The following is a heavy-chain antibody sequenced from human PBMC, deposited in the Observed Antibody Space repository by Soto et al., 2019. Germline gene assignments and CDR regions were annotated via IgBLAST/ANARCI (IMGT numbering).Heavy chain of an antibody. J-gene: IGHJ4*02. D-gene: IGHD3-22*01. V-gene: IGHV5-51*01. CDR1: GYSFTSYW. CDR2: IYPGDSDT. Sequence: PEECLKNSCKGSGYSFTSYWIGWVRQMPGKGLEWMGIIYPGDSDTRYSPSFQGQVTISADKSISTAYLQWSSLKASDTAMYYCARHVAYYYDSSGYPDYWGQGTLVTVSS. CDR3: ARHVAYYYDSSGYPDY.